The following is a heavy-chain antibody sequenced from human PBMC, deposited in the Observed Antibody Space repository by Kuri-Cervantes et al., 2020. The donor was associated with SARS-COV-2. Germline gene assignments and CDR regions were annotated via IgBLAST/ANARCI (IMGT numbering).Heavy chain of an antibody. CDR3: TRGGYTSALSRQNWFDP. CDR2: LKYDGSEK. D-gene: IGHD6-19*01. CDR1: GFTFSNSW. J-gene: IGHJ5*02. Sequence: WGSLRLSCAASGFTFSNSWMSWVRQAPGKGLEWVAKLKYDGSEKYYVDSVKGRFIISRDNAKNSVYLQMNSLRDADTAVYYCTRGGYTSALSRQNWFDPWGQGTLVTVSS. V-gene: IGHV3-7*03.